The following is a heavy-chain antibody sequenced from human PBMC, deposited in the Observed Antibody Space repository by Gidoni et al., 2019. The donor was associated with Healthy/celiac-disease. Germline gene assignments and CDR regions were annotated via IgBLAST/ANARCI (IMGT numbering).Heavy chain of an antibody. CDR3: ARDLVGATTPYGMDV. D-gene: IGHD1-26*01. CDR1: GFTFSSYA. Sequence: QVQLVESGGGVVQPGRSLRLSCAASGFTFSSYAMHWVRQAPGKGLEWVAVISYDGSNKYYADSVKGRFTISRDNSKNTLYLQMNSLRAEDTAVYYCARDLVGATTPYGMDVWGQGTTVTVSS. J-gene: IGHJ6*02. CDR2: ISYDGSNK. V-gene: IGHV3-30-3*01.